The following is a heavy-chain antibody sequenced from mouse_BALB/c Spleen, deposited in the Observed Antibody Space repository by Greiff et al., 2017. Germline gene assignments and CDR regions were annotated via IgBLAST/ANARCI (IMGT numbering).Heavy chain of an antibody. CDR2: IWAGGST. CDR3: ARDDGYYAMDY. V-gene: IGHV2-9*02. J-gene: IGHJ4*01. CDR1: GFSLTSYG. Sequence: VKGVESGPGLVAPSQSLSITCTVSGFSLTSYGVHWVRQPPGKGLEWLGVIWAGGSTNYNSALMSRLSISKDNSKSQVFLKMNSLQTDDTAMYYCARDDGYYAMDYWGQGTSVTVSS.